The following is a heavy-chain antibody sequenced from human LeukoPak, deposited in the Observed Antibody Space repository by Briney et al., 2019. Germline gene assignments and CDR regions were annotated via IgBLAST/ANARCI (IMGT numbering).Heavy chain of an antibody. CDR2: IGTAGDT. Sequence: GRSLRLSCAASGFTFSSYDMHWVRQATGKGLEWVSAIGTAGDTYYPGSVKGRFTISRENAKNSLYLQMNSLRAGDTAVYYCVQGSSSGYEEYYYYGMDVWGQGTTVTVSS. J-gene: IGHJ6*02. V-gene: IGHV3-13*01. CDR3: VQGSSSGYEEYYYYGMDV. D-gene: IGHD5-12*01. CDR1: GFTFSSYD.